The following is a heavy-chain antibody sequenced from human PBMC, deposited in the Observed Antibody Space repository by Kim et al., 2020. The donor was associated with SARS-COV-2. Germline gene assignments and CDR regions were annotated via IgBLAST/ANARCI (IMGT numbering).Heavy chain of an antibody. CDR3: TTGSPGTYYHILNGPANFDY. V-gene: IGHV3-15*01. CDR2: VKSKTDGGTN. Sequence: GGSLRLSCAASGFTFTNACMSWVRQAPGKGLEWVARVKSKTDGGTNDYAAPVKGRFTISKDDSKDTLYLQMNRLKSEDTAVYYCTTGSPGTYYHILNGPANFDYWGQGTLVTVSS. CDR1: GFTFTNAC. D-gene: IGHD3-9*01. J-gene: IGHJ4*02.